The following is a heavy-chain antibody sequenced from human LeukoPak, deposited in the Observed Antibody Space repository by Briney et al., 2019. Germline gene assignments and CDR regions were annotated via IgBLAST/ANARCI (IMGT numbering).Heavy chain of an antibody. J-gene: IGHJ4*02. CDR2: ISGSGGST. CDR3: AKSRQWLVPYYFDY. V-gene: IGHV3-23*01. Sequence: HPGGSLRLSCAASGFTFSSYSMNWARQAPGKGREWVSAISGSGGSTYYADSVKGRFTISRDNSKNTLYLQMNSLRAEDTAVYYCAKSRQWLVPYYFDYWGQGTLVTVSS. CDR1: GFTFSSYS. D-gene: IGHD6-19*01.